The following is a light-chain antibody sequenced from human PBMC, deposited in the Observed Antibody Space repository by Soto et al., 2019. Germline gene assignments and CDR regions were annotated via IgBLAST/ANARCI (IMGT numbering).Light chain of an antibody. V-gene: IGKV1-5*03. CDR1: QSISSW. Sequence: DIQMTQSPSTLSASVGDRVTITCRASQSISSWLAWYQQKPGKAPNLLIYKASSLESGGPSRFSGSASGTEFTLTISRLPADDFATYCCPQYKSYPRTFGHGTTVEIK. CDR2: KAS. J-gene: IGKJ1*01. CDR3: PQYKSYPRT.